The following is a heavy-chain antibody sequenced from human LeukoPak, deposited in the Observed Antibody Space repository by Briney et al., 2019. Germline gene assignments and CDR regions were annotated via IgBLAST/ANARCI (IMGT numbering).Heavy chain of an antibody. J-gene: IGHJ4*02. Sequence: PSETLSLTCTVSGDSLINSVYYWGWIRQPPGKGLEWVGSFYSTGTIYYNPSLKSRVTVSADTSKNQFSLQLTSVTVADAAVYYCARHGAGYAGAYYVPYWGQGTLVSVSS. V-gene: IGHV4-39*01. CDR2: FYSTGTI. CDR1: GDSLINSVYY. CDR3: ARHGAGYAGAYYVPY. D-gene: IGHD1-26*01.